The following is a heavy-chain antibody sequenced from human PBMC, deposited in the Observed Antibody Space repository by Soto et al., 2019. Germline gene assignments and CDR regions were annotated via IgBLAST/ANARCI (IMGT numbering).Heavy chain of an antibody. Sequence: GGSLRLSCAVSGLSVVGSYMNWFRQSEQKGLEWISVVYPDDNTYYAESVRGRFTISRDRSKNTVSLQMNSLRAEDTAVYYCARLPGAFYYDNGDYDFLDYWGQVTLVTVSS. V-gene: IGHV3-53*01. CDR2: VYPDDNT. CDR1: GLSVVGSY. J-gene: IGHJ4*02. D-gene: IGHD3-3*01. CDR3: ARLPGAFYYDNGDYDFLDY.